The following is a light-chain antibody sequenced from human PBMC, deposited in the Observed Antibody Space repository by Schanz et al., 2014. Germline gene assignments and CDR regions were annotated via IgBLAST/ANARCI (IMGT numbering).Light chain of an antibody. CDR1: QRVGSS. J-gene: IGKJ1*01. CDR3: KHYDGSSWT. CDR2: GAS. Sequence: IVMTQSPVTLSVSPGERATLSCRASQRVGSSLAWYQQKPGQAPRLLIHGASNRATGIPDRFSGSGSGTDFTLTITRLEPEDFAVYYCKHYDGSSWTFGQGTKVEIK. V-gene: IGKV3-20*01.